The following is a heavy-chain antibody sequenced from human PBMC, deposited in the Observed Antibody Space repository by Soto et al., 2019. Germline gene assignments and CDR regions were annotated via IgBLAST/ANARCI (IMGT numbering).Heavy chain of an antibody. CDR3: AKVSSSWYAGFFDL. CDR1: GFIFSSHA. J-gene: IGHJ4*02. V-gene: IGHV3-23*01. Sequence: EVPLLESGGGLVQPGGSLRLSCTASGFIFSSHAMTWVRQAPGKGLEWVSGLSDSGGSRYYADSVKGRFTISRDNSMNTLYLQMKTLRAEDTAVYYCAKVSSSWYAGFFDLWGQGTLVTVSS. D-gene: IGHD6-13*01. CDR2: LSDSGGSR.